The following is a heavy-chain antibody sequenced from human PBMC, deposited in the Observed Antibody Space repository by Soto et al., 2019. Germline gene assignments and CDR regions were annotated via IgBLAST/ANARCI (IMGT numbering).Heavy chain of an antibody. J-gene: IGHJ4*02. D-gene: IGHD3-3*01. V-gene: IGHV3-33*01. Sequence: RGSLRFSCAASGFTFSSYGMHWVRQAPGKGLEWVAVIWYDGSNKYYAVSVKGRFTISRDNSKNTLYLQMNSLRAEDTAVYYCARMREFYDFWSGYYVASDYWGQGTLVTVSS. CDR1: GFTFSSYG. CDR2: IWYDGSNK. CDR3: ARMREFYDFWSGYYVASDY.